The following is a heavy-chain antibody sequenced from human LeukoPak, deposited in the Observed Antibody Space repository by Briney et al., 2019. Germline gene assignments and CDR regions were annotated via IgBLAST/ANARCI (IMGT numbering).Heavy chain of an antibody. J-gene: IGHJ4*02. CDR2: ISGSGDST. CDR1: GFTFSSYV. V-gene: IGHV3-23*01. CDR3: AKSPRDGYNLFDY. Sequence: PGGSLRHSCAASGFTFSSYVMTWVRQAPGKGLEWVSVISGSGDSTYYADSVKGRFTISRDNSKNTLYLQMNSLRAEDTAVYYCAKSPRDGYNLFDYWGQGTLVTVSS. D-gene: IGHD5-24*01.